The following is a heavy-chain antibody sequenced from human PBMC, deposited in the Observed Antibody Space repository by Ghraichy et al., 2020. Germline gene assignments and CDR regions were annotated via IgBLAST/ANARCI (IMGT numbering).Heavy chain of an antibody. V-gene: IGHV3-7*03. D-gene: IGHD3-22*01. CDR1: GFTFSSYW. Sequence: GGSLRLSCAASGFTFSSYWMSWVRQAPGKGLEWVANIKQDGSEKYYVDSVKGRFTISRDNAKNSLYLQMNSLRAEDTAVYYCARESGPERITMIVVLDAFDIWGQGTMVTVSS. J-gene: IGHJ3*02. CDR3: ARESGPERITMIVVLDAFDI. CDR2: IKQDGSEK.